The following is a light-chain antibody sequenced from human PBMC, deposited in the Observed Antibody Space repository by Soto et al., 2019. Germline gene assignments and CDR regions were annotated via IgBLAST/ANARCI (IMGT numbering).Light chain of an antibody. CDR2: KES. V-gene: IGKV1-5*03. CDR3: QQYNSYPAT. Sequence: DIQMTQSPSTLSASVGDRVTITCRASQSISSWLAWYQQKPGKAPNLLIYKESSLESGVPSRFSGSGSGTEFTLTISSLQPDDCATYYCQQYNSYPATFGQGTKLEIK. J-gene: IGKJ2*01. CDR1: QSISSW.